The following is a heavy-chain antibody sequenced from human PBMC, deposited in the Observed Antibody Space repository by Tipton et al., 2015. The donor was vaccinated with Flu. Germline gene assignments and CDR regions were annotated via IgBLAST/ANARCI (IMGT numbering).Heavy chain of an antibody. D-gene: IGHD1-7*01. CDR3: ARDPAVWNYGHHMDV. V-gene: IGHV3-33*01. CDR1: GFGFNNYG. J-gene: IGHJ6*03. CDR2: IWFDAGNK. Sequence: SLRLSCEASGFGFNNYGMHWVRQAPGKGLEWLAIIWFDAGNKYYADSVKGRFTISRDNSNNTLFLQMNGLRAEDTAVYYCARDPAVWNYGHHMDVWGKGTTVTVSS.